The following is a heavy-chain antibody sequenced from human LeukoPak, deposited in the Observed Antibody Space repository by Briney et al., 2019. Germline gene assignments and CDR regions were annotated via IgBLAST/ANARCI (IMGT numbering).Heavy chain of an antibody. V-gene: IGHV3-66*01. CDR1: GFTVSSNY. J-gene: IGHJ4*02. D-gene: IGHD6-19*01. CDR3: AKEEQWLVSGVDY. Sequence: PGGSLRLSCAASGFTVSSNYMSWVRQAPGKGLEWVSVIYSGGSTYYADSVKGRFTISRDNSKNTLYLQMNSLRAEDTAVYYCAKEEQWLVSGVDYWGQGTLVTVSS. CDR2: IYSGGST.